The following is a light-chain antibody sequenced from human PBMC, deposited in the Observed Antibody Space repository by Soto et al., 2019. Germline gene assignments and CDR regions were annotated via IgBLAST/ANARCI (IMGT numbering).Light chain of an antibody. V-gene: IGLV3-9*01. Sequence: SYELTQPLSVSVALGQTAGVTCGGNNIGSKNVHWYQQKPGQAPVLLIYRDTYRPSGIPERFSGSNSGNTATLTISRAQGGDEADYYCHMWDSSTVVFGGGTKLTVL. CDR1: NIGSKN. J-gene: IGLJ3*02. CDR3: HMWDSSTVV. CDR2: RDT.